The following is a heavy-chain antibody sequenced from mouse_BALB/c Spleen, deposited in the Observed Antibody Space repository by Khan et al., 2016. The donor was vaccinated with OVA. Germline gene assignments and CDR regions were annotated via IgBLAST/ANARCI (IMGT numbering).Heavy chain of an antibody. CDR1: GFTFSTYG. Sequence: EVELVESGGDLVEPGGSLKLSCAASGFTFSTYGMSWVRQTPDKRLEWVATISTGGHYTYYPDSVRGRFTISRDNATNTLYLQMTSLTSEDTAMFYCARLAYYYDSEGFAYWGQGTLVTVSA. CDR3: ARLAYYYDSEGFAY. V-gene: IGHV5-6*01. D-gene: IGHD1-1*01. CDR2: ISTGGHYT. J-gene: IGHJ3*01.